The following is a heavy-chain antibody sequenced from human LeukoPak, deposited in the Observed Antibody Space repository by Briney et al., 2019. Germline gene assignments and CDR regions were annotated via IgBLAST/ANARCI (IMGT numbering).Heavy chain of an antibody. J-gene: IGHJ4*02. CDR2: IIPIFGTA. D-gene: IGHD3-16*02. Sequence: ASVKVSCKASGGTFSSYAISWVRQAPGQGLEWMGGIIPIFGTANYAQKFQGRVTITTDESTSTAYMELSSLRSEDTAVYYCARVSNMITFGGVIVPGGYFEDWGQGTLVTVSS. V-gene: IGHV1-69*05. CDR1: GGTFSSYA. CDR3: ARVSNMITFGGVIVPGGYFED.